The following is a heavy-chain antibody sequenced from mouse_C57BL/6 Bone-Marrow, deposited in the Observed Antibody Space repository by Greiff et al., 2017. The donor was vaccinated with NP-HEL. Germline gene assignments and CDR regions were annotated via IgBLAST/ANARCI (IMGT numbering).Heavy chain of an antibody. Sequence: HVKQSGAELVKPGASVKISCKASGYAFSSYWMNWVKQRPGKGLEWIGQIYPGDGDTNYNGKFKGKATLTADKSSSTAYMQLSSLTSEDSAVYFCARFLYGYAFDYWGQGTTLTVSS. CDR1: GYAFSSYW. D-gene: IGHD2-2*01. CDR3: ARFLYGYAFDY. J-gene: IGHJ2*01. CDR2: IYPGDGDT. V-gene: IGHV1-80*01.